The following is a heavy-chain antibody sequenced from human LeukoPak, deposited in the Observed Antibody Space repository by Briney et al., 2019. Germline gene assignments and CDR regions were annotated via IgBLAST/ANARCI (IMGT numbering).Heavy chain of an antibody. CDR1: GFTFTTYS. V-gene: IGHV3-21*01. J-gene: IGHJ4*02. CDR3: ARVWGLAVAGGEIEY. Sequence: GGSLRLSCVASGFTFTTYSMNWVRLAPGKGLEWVSSISTTGDFIHYADSVKGRFTISRDNAKNSLYLQMNSLRDEDTAVYYCARVWGLAVAGGEIEYWGQGTLVTVSS. D-gene: IGHD6-13*01. CDR2: ISTTGDFI.